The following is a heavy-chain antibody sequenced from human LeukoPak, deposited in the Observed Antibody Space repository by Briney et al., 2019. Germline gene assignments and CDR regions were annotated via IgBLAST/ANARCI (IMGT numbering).Heavy chain of an antibody. D-gene: IGHD3-22*01. CDR2: INHSGST. Sequence: SETLSLTCAVYGGSCSGYYWSWIRQPPGKGLEWIGEINHSGSTNYNPSLKSRVTISVDTSKNQFSLKLSSVTAADTAVYYCARGLNYYYDSNGCLDIWGQGTMVTVSS. CDR3: ARGLNYYYDSNGCLDI. V-gene: IGHV4-34*01. J-gene: IGHJ3*02. CDR1: GGSCSGYY.